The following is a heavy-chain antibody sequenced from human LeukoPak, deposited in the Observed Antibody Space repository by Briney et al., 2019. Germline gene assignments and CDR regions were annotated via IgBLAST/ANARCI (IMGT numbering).Heavy chain of an antibody. CDR2: ISYDGSNK. Sequence: PGRSLRLSCAASGFTFSSYAMHWVRQAPGKGLEWVALISYDGSNKYYADSVKGRFTISRDNSKNTLYLQMNSLRAEDTAVYYCAREIRDIVVVPAARSFDYWAREPWSPSPQ. CDR1: GFTFSSYA. CDR3: AREIRDIVVVPAARSFDY. V-gene: IGHV3-30*04. D-gene: IGHD2-2*01. J-gene: IGHJ4*02.